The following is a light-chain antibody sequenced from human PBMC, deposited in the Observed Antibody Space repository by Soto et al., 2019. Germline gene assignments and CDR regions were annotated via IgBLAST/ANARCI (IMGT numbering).Light chain of an antibody. CDR1: SSDIGGYNY. CDR3: CSYAGRSSFI. J-gene: IGLJ1*01. V-gene: IGLV2-23*02. Sequence: QSVLTQPASVSGSPEQSITISCTGTSSDIGGYNYVSWYQQHPGKVPRLMIYEVTKRPSGVSNRFSGSKSGNTASLTISGLQPEDEADYYCCSYAGRSSFIFGTGTKVTVL. CDR2: EVT.